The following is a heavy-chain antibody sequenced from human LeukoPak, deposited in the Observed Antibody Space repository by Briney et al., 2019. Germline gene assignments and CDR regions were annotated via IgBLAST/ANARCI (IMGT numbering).Heavy chain of an antibody. D-gene: IGHD3-22*01. V-gene: IGHV3-30*03. J-gene: IGHJ4*02. Sequence: HPGGSLRLSCAASGFTFSSYSMNWVRQAPGKGLEWVAVISYDGSNKYYADSVKGRFTISRDNSKNTLYLQMNSLRAEDTAVYYCARDASGVYYYDSSGWGGAFDIWGQGTLVTVSS. CDR3: ARDASGVYYYDSSGWGGAFDI. CDR1: GFTFSSYS. CDR2: ISYDGSNK.